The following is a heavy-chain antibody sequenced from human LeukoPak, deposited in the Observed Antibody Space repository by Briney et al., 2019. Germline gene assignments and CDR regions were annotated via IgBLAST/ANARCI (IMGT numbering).Heavy chain of an antibody. Sequence: GGSLRLSCAASGFTFSSYHMNWVRQAPGKGLEWVSFISTSSSNVIYYADSVKGRFTISRDDARNSLYLQMNSLRAEDTAVYYCATYSSLNRREFQYWGQGTLLTVSS. CDR2: ISTSSSNVI. CDR1: GFTFSSYH. J-gene: IGHJ1*01. V-gene: IGHV3-48*04. D-gene: IGHD3-22*01. CDR3: ATYSSLNRREFQY.